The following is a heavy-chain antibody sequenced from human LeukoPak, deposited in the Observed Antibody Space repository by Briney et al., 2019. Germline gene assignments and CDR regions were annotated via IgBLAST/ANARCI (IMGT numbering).Heavy chain of an antibody. J-gene: IGHJ6*02. CDR3: RVVVPAASRNYYGMDV. D-gene: IGHD2-2*01. Sequence: SETLSLTCAVYGGSFSGYYWSWIRQPPGKGLEWIGEINHGGSTNYNPSLKSRVTISVDTSKNQFSLKLSSVTAADTAVYYCRVVVPAASRNYYGMDVWGQGTTVTVSS. V-gene: IGHV4-34*01. CDR1: GGSFSGYY. CDR2: INHGGST.